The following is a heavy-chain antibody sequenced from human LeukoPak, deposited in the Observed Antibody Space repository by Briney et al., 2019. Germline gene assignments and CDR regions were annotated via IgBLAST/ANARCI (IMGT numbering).Heavy chain of an antibody. D-gene: IGHD3-22*01. CDR2: INPNSGST. CDR1: GYTFTGYY. V-gene: IGHV1-2*02. CDR3: ASLKNYYDSSGYLVTDAFDI. J-gene: IGHJ3*02. Sequence: ASVKVSCTASGYTFTGYYMHWVRQAPGQGLEWMGWINPNSGSTNYAQKLQGRVTMTTDTSTSTAYMELRSLKSDDTAVYYCASLKNYYDSSGYLVTDAFDIWGQGTMVTVSS.